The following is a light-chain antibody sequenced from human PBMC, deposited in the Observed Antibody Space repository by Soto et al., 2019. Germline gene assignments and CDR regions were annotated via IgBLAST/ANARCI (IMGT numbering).Light chain of an antibody. CDR1: SSEVGGYNY. V-gene: IGLV2-14*01. CDR2: EVS. CDR3: SSSTSSSTYV. Sequence: QSVLTQPASVSGSPGRSITISCTGHSSEVGGYNYVSWYQKHQGKAPKLVIYEVSNRPSGVANRVSVTKSGNTASLTISGRQAEDRPDYYCSSSTSSSTYVCGTGNKLTV. J-gene: IGLJ1*01.